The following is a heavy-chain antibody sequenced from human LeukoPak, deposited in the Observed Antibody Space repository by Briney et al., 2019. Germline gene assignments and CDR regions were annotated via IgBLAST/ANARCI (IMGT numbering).Heavy chain of an antibody. V-gene: IGHV4-39*07. CDR2: IYYSGST. D-gene: IGHD6-13*01. Sequence: SETLSLTCTVSGGSISSGGYYWGWIRQPPGKGLEWIGSIYYSGSTYYNPSLKSRVTISVDTSKNQFSLKLSSVTAADTAVYYCARAHSTFIAPIPAEKNWFDPWGQGTLVTVSS. CDR1: GGSISSGGYY. CDR3: ARAHSTFIAPIPAEKNWFDP. J-gene: IGHJ5*02.